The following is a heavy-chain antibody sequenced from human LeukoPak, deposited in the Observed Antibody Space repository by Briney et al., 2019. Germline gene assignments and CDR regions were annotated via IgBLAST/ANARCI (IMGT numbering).Heavy chain of an antibody. D-gene: IGHD5-24*01. Sequence: GGSLRLSCAASGFIFSNYVMQWDRQAPGKGLVWVSRINSDGSDKRYVDSVKGRFTISRDNAKNTLSLQMSSLRVGDTAVYYCVRDKDGYNYWGQGTLVTVSS. J-gene: IGHJ4*02. V-gene: IGHV3-74*01. CDR1: GFIFSNYV. CDR3: VRDKDGYNY. CDR2: INSDGSDK.